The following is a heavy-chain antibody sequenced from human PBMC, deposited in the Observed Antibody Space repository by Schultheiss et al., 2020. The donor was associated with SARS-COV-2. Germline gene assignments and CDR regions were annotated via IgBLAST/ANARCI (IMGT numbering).Heavy chain of an antibody. CDR1: GFTFSSYA. CDR3: AKLGPESGIAVAAGAFDI. CDR2: ISGSGGST. D-gene: IGHD6-19*01. J-gene: IGHJ3*02. V-gene: IGHV3-23*01. Sequence: GGSLRLSCAASGFTFSSYAMSWVRQAPGKGLEWVSAISGSGGSTYYADSVKGRFTISRDNSKNTLYLQMNSLRAEDTAVYYCAKLGPESGIAVAAGAFDIWGQGTIVTVSS.